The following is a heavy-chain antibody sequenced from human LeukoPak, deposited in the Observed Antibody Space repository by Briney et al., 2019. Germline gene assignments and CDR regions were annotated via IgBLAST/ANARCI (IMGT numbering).Heavy chain of an antibody. CDR1: GGSISADS. V-gene: IGHV4-4*07. J-gene: IGHJ5*02. CDR2: IYTSGST. D-gene: IGHD2-2*01. Sequence: PSETLSLTCTVSGGSISADSWSWIRQPAGKGVEWIGHIYTSGSTYHNPSLKSRVSMSVDTSKNQFSLRLNSVTAADTAVYYCARAGGGYRFSTSCSGDWFDPWGQGTLVTVSS. CDR3: ARAGGGYRFSTSCSGDWFDP.